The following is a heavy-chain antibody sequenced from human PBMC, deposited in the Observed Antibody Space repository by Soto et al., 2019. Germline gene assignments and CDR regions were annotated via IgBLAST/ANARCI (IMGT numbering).Heavy chain of an antibody. CDR2: IGTAGDT. V-gene: IGHV3-13*01. D-gene: IGHD2-15*01. Sequence: GGSLRLSCAASGFTFSSYDMHWVRQATGKGLEWVSAIGTAGDTYYPGSVKGRFTISRENAKNSLYLQMNSLRAEDTAVYYCARAGVVVVAATTYYYYGMDVWGQGTTVTVSS. J-gene: IGHJ6*02. CDR1: GFTFSSYD. CDR3: ARAGVVVVAATTYYYYGMDV.